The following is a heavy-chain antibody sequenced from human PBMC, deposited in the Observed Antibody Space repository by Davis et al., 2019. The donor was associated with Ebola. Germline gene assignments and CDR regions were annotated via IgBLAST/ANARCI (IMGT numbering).Heavy chain of an antibody. CDR3: TRGGDVLRFLEWLLPLDY. Sequence: PGGSLRLSCTASGFTFGDYAMSWFRQAPGKGLEWVGFIRSKAYGGTTEYAASVKGRFTISRDDSKSIAYLQMNSLKTEDTAVYYCTRGGDVLRFLEWLLPLDYWGQGTLVTVSS. V-gene: IGHV3-49*03. D-gene: IGHD3-3*01. CDR2: IRSKAYGGTT. J-gene: IGHJ4*02. CDR1: GFTFGDYA.